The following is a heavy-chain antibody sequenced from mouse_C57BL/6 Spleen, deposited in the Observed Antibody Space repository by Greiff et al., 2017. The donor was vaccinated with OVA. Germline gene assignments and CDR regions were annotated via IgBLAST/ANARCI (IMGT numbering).Heavy chain of an antibody. Sequence: VMLVESGAELVRPGTSVKVSCKASGYAFTNYLIEWVKQRPGQGLEWIGVINPGSGGTNYNEKFKGKATLTADKSSSTAYMQLSSLTSEDSAVYFCARGGNLWPFAYWGQGTLVTVSA. CDR1: GYAFTNYL. CDR2: INPGSGGT. V-gene: IGHV1-54*01. CDR3: ARGGNLWPFAY. D-gene: IGHD1-1*01. J-gene: IGHJ3*01.